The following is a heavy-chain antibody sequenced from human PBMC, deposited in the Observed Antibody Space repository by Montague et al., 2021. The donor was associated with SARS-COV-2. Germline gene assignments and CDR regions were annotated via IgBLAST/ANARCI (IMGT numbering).Heavy chain of an antibody. CDR3: ARREYSYGWGD. CDR1: GGPISGSSDY. J-gene: IGHJ4*02. CDR2: VNYSGNT. V-gene: IGHV4-39*01. Sequence: SETLSLTCTVTGGPISGSSDYWGWIRQAPGKGLEWIASVNYSGNTNYSPSLKSRLTISVDTSKNQFSLKLTSATAADTSLYYCARREYSYGWGDWGQGTLVTVSS. D-gene: IGHD5-18*01.